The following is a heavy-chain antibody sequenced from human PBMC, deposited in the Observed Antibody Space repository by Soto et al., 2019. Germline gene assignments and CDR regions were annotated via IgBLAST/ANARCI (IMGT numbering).Heavy chain of an antibody. Sequence: QVQLVQSGAEMKKPGASLRVSCEISGYPFLSFGITWVRQAPGQGLEWMGRINGYNGNTFYAQRFQDRVTMTRDTSASTVYMELTRLRTDDTAIYYCVRDWGSIVTDVLGYWGQGTLVTVSP. CDR1: GYPFLSFG. J-gene: IGHJ4*02. CDR3: VRDWGSIVTDVLGY. D-gene: IGHD2-15*01. V-gene: IGHV1-18*01. CDR2: INGYNGNT.